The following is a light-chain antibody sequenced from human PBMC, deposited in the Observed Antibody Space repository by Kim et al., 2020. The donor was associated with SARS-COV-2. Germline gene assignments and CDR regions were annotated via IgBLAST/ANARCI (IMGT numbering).Light chain of an antibody. J-gene: IGKJ3*01. CDR2: GAS. CDR1: QSFSSSY. Sequence: SEGESATRLGRARQSFSSSYLAWYQHKPGQAPRLLIYGASNRATGTPDRFSASGSGTDFTLTISRLEPEDFAVYYCEQFGSTPFTFGPGTKVDIK. V-gene: IGKV3-20*01. CDR3: EQFGSTPFT.